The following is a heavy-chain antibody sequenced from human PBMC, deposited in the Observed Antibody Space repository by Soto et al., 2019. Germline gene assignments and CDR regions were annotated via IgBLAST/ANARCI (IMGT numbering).Heavy chain of an antibody. CDR3: ARYYYDSSGYYPL. J-gene: IGHJ4*02. D-gene: IGHD3-22*01. V-gene: IGHV3-33*01. CDR1: GFTFSSYG. CDR2: IRSDGSNK. Sequence: QVQLVESGGGVVQPGRSLRLSCAASGFTFSSYGMHWVRQAPGRGLEWVAVIRSDGSNKYYANSVKGRFTISRDNSKNTLYLQMNSLRAEDTAVYYCARYYYDSSGYYPLWGQGTLVTVSS.